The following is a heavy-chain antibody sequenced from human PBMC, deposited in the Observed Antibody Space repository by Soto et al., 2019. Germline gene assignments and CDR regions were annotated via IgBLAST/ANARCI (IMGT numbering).Heavy chain of an antibody. V-gene: IGHV1-18*01. Sequence: QVQLEQSGAEVKKPGASVRVSCEVSGYSITTYGTSWVRQAPGQGLEWMGWISGYNGKTRNAQKFQGRFTRTTGASTSTAYMELKSLRFDDTAIYFCARDRVGRATVVPDDAFDIWGQGTMVTVSS. D-gene: IGHD2-15*01. J-gene: IGHJ3*02. CDR2: ISGYNGKT. CDR1: GYSITTYG. CDR3: ARDRVGRATVVPDDAFDI.